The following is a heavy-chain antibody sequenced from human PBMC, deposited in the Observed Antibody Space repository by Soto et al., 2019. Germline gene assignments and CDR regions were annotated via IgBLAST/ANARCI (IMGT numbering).Heavy chain of an antibody. CDR1: GGSISSYY. V-gene: IGHV4-59*01. J-gene: IGHJ3*02. CDR3: ARGAEYSSSWGNYDAFDI. Sequence: QVQLQESGPGLVKPSETLSLTCTVSGGSISSYYWSWIRQPPGKGLEWIGYIYYSGSTNYNPSLKSRVTISVDPSTNQFSRKLSSVTAADTAVYYCARGAEYSSSWGNYDAFDIWGQGTMVTVSS. D-gene: IGHD6-13*01. CDR2: IYYSGST.